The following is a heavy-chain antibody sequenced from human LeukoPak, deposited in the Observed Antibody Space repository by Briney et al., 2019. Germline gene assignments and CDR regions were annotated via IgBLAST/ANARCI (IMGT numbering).Heavy chain of an antibody. CDR2: ISAYNGST. CDR3: ARDVAVAGTPEPYYYYYGMDV. Sequence: ASVKLSCKASGYTFTSYGFSWVRQAPGQGLEWMGWISAYNGSTNNAQKLHSRNTMITNTSTSTADTELRSLRSDDTAVYYGARDVAVAGTPEPYYYYYGMDVWGQGTTVTVSS. CDR1: GYTFTSYG. V-gene: IGHV1-18*04. J-gene: IGHJ6*02. D-gene: IGHD6-19*01.